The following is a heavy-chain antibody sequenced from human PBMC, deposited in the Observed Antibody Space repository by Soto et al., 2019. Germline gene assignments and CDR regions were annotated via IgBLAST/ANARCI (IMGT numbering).Heavy chain of an antibody. D-gene: IGHD3-10*01. J-gene: IGHJ6*02. CDR3: TTDGRYTALWPAMVGEVNGMDV. V-gene: IGHV3-15*07. CDR1: GFTFSNAW. CDR2: IKSKTDGGTT. Sequence: GGSLRLSCAASGFTFSNAWMNWVRQAPGKGLEWVGRIKSKTDGGTTDYAAPVKGRFTISRDDSKNTLYLQMNSLKTEDTAVYYCTTDGRYTALWPAMVGEVNGMDVWGQGTTVTVSS.